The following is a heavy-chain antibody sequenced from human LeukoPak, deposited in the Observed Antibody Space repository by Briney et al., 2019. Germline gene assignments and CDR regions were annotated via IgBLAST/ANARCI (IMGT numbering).Heavy chain of an antibody. J-gene: IGHJ1*01. V-gene: IGHV3-9*01. D-gene: IGHD3-22*01. CDR1: GFTFDDYA. CDR3: AKDSSYNYDSSGFSFHH. Sequence: GRSLRLSCAASGFTFDDYAMLWVRQAPGKGLEGVSGISWNSGTIGYADSVKGRFTISRDNAKNSLYLQMNSLRAEDTAFYYCAKDSSYNYDSSGFSFHHWGQGTLVTVSS. CDR2: ISWNSGTI.